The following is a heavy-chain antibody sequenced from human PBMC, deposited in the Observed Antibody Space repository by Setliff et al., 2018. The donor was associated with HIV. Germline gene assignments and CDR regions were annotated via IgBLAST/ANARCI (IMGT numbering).Heavy chain of an antibody. CDR2: IRGKAYGGTT. J-gene: IGHJ4*02. V-gene: IGHV3-49*03. Sequence: GSLRLSCKGSGFTFGDSVMSWFRQAPGKGLEWVGFIRGKAYGGTTQYAASVKDRFTISRDDSKSIAYLQMNSLKTDDTAVYCCTRRYYDNSGSFRYWGQGTLVTVSS. D-gene: IGHD3-22*01. CDR3: TRRYYDNSGSFRY. CDR1: GFTFGDSV.